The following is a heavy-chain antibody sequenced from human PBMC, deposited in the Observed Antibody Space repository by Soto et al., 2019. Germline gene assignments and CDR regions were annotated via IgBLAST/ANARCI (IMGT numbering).Heavy chain of an antibody. CDR2: MNPNSGNT. CDR3: ARGFFSSRSYYYMDV. Sequence: ASVKVSCKASGYTFTSYDINWVRQATGQGLEWMGWMNPNSGNTGYAQKFQGRVTMTRNTSISTAYMELSSLRSGDTAVYYCARGFFSSRSYYYMDVWGKGTTVTVSS. D-gene: IGHD3-3*01. V-gene: IGHV1-8*01. CDR1: GYTFTSYD. J-gene: IGHJ6*03.